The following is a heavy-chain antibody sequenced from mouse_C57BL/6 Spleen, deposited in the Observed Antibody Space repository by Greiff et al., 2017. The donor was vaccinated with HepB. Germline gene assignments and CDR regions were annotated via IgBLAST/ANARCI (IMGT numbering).Heavy chain of an antibody. CDR3: ARRGGYDEGYFDY. CDR2: IYPGDGAT. V-gene: IGHV1-82*01. J-gene: IGHJ2*01. D-gene: IGHD2-2*01. Sequence: QVQLQQSGPELVKPGASVKISCKASGYAFSSSWMNWVKQRPGKGLEWIGRIYPGDGATNYNGKFKGKATLTADKSSSTAYMQLSSLTTVDSAVYFCARRGGYDEGYFDYWGQGTTLTVSS. CDR1: GYAFSSSW.